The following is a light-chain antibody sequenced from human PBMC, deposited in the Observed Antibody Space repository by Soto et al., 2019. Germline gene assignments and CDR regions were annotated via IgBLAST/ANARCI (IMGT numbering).Light chain of an antibody. CDR1: SSDVGGYDY. Sequence: QSVLTQPPSASGSPGQSVTISCTGTSSDVGGYDYVSWYQQHPGKAPKLMIYEVTIRPSGVSDRFSGSKSGNTASLTVSGLQAEDEADYYCQSYDSSLSAWVFGGGTKLTVL. CDR3: QSYDSSLSAWV. V-gene: IGLV2-8*01. CDR2: EVT. J-gene: IGLJ3*02.